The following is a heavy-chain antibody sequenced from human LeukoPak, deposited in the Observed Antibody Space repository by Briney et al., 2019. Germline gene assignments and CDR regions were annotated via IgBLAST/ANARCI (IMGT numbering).Heavy chain of an antibody. CDR1: GFTFSRYS. V-gene: IGHV3-21*01. CDR3: AKFKGHYGDSEYYFDY. Sequence: GGSLRLSCAASGFTFSRYSVNWFRQAPGEGLEWVSCITGSSDYIFYADSVRGRFTISRDNAKNSLYLQMNSLRAEDTAVYYCAKFKGHYGDSEYYFDYWGQGTLVTVSS. CDR2: ITGSSDYI. J-gene: IGHJ4*02. D-gene: IGHD3-10*01.